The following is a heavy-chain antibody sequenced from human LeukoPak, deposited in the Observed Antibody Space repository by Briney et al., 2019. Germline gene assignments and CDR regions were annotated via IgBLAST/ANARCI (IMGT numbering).Heavy chain of an antibody. D-gene: IGHD2-15*01. CDR1: GFTFSDYY. J-gene: IGHJ6*02. V-gene: IGHV3-11*01. CDR3: ARKLVVVVAAARDYYYYGMDV. Sequence: GRSLRLSCAASGFTFSDYYMSWIRQAPGKGLEWVSYISSSGSTIYYADSVKGRFTISRDNAKNSLYLQMNSLRAEDTTVLYCARKLVVVVAAARDYYYYGMDVWGQGTTVTVSS. CDR2: ISSSGSTI.